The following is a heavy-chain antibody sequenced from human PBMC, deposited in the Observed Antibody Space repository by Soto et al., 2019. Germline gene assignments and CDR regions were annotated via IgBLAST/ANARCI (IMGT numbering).Heavy chain of an antibody. CDR3: ARHPGIAAASDY. J-gene: IGHJ4*02. CDR1: GASISSSNYY. Sequence: NPSETLSLTCTVSGASISSSNYYWGWIRQPPGKGLEWIGSIYYSGTTYYKSSLKSRVTISVDTSKNRFSLKLSSVTAADTAVYYCARHPGIAAASDYWGQGTLVTAPQ. CDR2: IYYSGTT. D-gene: IGHD6-13*01. V-gene: IGHV4-39*01.